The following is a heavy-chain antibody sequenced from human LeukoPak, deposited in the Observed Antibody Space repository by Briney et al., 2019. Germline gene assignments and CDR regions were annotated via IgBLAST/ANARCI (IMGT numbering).Heavy chain of an antibody. J-gene: IGHJ4*02. CDR3: ARVHGYSYGYYFDY. Sequence: ASVKVSCRPSGYTFTDYYMHWVRQAPGQGLEWMGWINPNSGGTNYAQKFQGRVTMTRDTSISTAYMEMSRLTSDDTAVYYCARVHGYSYGYYFDYWGQGTLVTVSS. CDR1: GYTFTDYY. V-gene: IGHV1-2*02. CDR2: INPNSGGT. D-gene: IGHD5-18*01.